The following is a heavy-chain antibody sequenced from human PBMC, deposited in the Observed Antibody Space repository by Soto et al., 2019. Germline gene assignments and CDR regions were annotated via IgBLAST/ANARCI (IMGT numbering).Heavy chain of an antibody. D-gene: IGHD1-26*01. V-gene: IGHV1-46*01. CDR2: INPSGGST. CDR3: ARDRVAYSGPKLNAFDI. CDR1: GYTFTSYD. Sequence: ASVKVSCKASGYTFTSYDIYWVRQAPGQGLEWMGIINPSGGSTSYAQKFQGRVTMTRDTSTSTVYMELSSLRSEDTAVYYCARDRVAYSGPKLNAFDIWGQGTMVTVSS. J-gene: IGHJ3*02.